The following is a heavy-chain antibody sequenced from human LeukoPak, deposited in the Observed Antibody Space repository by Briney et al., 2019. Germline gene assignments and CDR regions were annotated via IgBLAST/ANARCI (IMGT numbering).Heavy chain of an antibody. V-gene: IGHV5-51*01. J-gene: IGHJ4*02. CDR2: IYPGDSDT. CDR1: GYSFTSYW. Sequence: GESLKISCKGSGYSFTSYWIGWVRQMPGKGLEWMGIIYPGDSDTRYSPSFQGQVTISADKSISTAYLQWSSLKASDTAIYYCARQGQGKYSYGHGLGFDYWGQGTLVTVSS. CDR3: ARQGQGKYSYGHGLGFDY. D-gene: IGHD5-18*01.